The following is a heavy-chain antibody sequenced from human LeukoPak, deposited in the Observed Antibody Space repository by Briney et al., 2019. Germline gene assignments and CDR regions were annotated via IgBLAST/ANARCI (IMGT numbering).Heavy chain of an antibody. J-gene: IGHJ4*02. CDR2: VDPQTGET. CDR1: GYIFTDYY. D-gene: IGHD4-17*01. V-gene: IGHV1-69-2*01. Sequence: GASVKVSCKASGYIFTDYYMHWVQQAPGKGLEYMGRVDPQTGETIYAEKFQGRVTMTADTSTDTAYMELTSLRSEDTAVYFCVTGDYGDYWARFGGGGSLVTVSS. CDR3: VTGDYGDYWARF.